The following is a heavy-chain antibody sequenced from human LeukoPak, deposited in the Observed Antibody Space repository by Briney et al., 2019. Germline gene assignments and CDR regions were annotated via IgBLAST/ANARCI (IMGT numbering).Heavy chain of an antibody. Sequence: SQTLSLTCAVSGDSVSSNSVTWNWIRQTPSRGLEWLGRTYYRSTWYNDYAVSVRGRITVNPDTSKNQFSLHLNSVTPEDTAVYYCARRLTQYDCFDPWGQGILVTVSS. D-gene: IGHD2-2*01. V-gene: IGHV6-1*01. J-gene: IGHJ5*02. CDR1: GDSVSSNSVT. CDR3: ARRLTQYDCFDP. CDR2: TYYRSTWYN.